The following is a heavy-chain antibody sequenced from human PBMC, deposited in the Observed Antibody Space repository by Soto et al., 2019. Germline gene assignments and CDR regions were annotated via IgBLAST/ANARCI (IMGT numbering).Heavy chain of an antibody. J-gene: IGHJ6*03. CDR1: AFKSGSRFGGLW. D-gene: IGHD6-19*01. V-gene: IGHV3-7*03. Sequence: GGFLRLSCAASAFKSGSRFGGLWMTWVRQGPGKGLEWVASIKPDGSEKNYVDSVKGRFTISRDNAKSSLSLQMNSLRAEDTALYYCAKSVADYYYYYMDVWGKGTTVTVSS. CDR2: IKPDGSEK. CDR3: AKSVADYYYYYMDV.